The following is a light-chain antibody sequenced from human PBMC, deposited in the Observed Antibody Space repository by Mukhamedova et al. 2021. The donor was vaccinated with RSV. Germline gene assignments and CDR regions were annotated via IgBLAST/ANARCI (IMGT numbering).Light chain of an antibody. CDR1: QSVSSN. J-gene: IGKJ2*01. CDR3: QQYNNWPMYT. Sequence: SQSVSSNLAWYQQKPGQAPRLLIYGASTRATGIPARFSGSGSGTEFTLTISSLQSEDFAVYYCQQYNNWPMYTFGQGTKLEIK. CDR2: GAS. V-gene: IGKV3-15*01.